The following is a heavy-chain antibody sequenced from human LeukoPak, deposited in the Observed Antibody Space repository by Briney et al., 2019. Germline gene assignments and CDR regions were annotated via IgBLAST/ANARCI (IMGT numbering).Heavy chain of an antibody. J-gene: IGHJ4*02. CDR1: GYTFTGYY. D-gene: IGHD3/OR15-3a*01. CDR2: INPNSGGT. CDR3: ARDSAGDWNFGY. Sequence: ASVKVSCKASGYTFTGYYIHWVRQAPGQGLEWMGWINPNSGGTNYAQKFQGRVTMTRDTSISTAYMELSSLRSDDTAVYYCARDSAGDWNFGYWGQGTLVTVSP. V-gene: IGHV1-2*02.